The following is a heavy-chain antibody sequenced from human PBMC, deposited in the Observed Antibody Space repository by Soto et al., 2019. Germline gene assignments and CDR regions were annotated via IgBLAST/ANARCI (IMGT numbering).Heavy chain of an antibody. CDR1: GGTFSSYA. V-gene: IGHV1-69*13. Sequence: SVKVSCKASGGTFSSYAISWVRQAPGQGLEWMGGIIPIFGTANYAQKFQGRVTITADESTSTAYMELSSLRSEDTAVYYCARDLKAAVFPWFDPWGQGTLVTVSS. J-gene: IGHJ5*02. CDR3: ARDLKAAVFPWFDP. D-gene: IGHD2-15*01. CDR2: IIPIFGTA.